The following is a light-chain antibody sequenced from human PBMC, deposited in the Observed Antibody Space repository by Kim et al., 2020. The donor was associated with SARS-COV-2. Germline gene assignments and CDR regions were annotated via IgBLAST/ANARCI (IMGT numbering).Light chain of an antibody. Sequence: PASIPRRSSQTLVYCDGNTYLTWFHQRPGQSPRRLVYKVSSRDSGVPDRFSGSGSGTDFTLKISRVEAEDVGIYYCMQGTHWPPTFGQGTKVDIK. CDR1: QTLVYCDGNTY. J-gene: IGKJ1*01. CDR3: MQGTHWPPT. V-gene: IGKV2-30*01. CDR2: KVS.